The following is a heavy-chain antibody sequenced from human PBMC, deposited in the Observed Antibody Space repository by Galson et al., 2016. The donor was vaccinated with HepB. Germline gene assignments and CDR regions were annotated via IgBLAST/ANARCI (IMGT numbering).Heavy chain of an antibody. CDR2: IWFDGGNK. V-gene: IGHV3-33*01. D-gene: IGHD5-24*01. CDR3: ARDGQIRGEKDYVYHMYV. CDR1: GFTFSNYG. Sequence: SLRLSCAASGFTFSNYGMHWVRQAPGKGLEWVALIWFDGGNKYYGDSVKDRFIISRDNSKNTVDLQMNSLRAEETAVYYCARDGQIRGEKDYVYHMYVWGRGINVIFSS. J-gene: IGHJ6*03.